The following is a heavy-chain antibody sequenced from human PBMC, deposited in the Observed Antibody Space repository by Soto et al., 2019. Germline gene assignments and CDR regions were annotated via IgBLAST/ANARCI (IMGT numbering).Heavy chain of an antibody. V-gene: IGHV4-59*01. Sequence: SETLSLTCAVYGGSFSGYYWTWIRQPPGTGLEWIGYIYYSGSTNYNPSLKSRVTISVDTSKNQFSLKLSSVTAADTAVYYCASLNDYGDYFDYWGQGTLVTVSS. CDR3: ASLNDYGDYFDY. D-gene: IGHD4-17*01. CDR1: GGSFSGYY. J-gene: IGHJ4*02. CDR2: IYYSGST.